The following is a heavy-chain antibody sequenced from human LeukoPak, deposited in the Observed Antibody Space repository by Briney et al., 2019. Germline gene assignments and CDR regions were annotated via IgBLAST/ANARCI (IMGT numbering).Heavy chain of an antibody. CDR2: IYHSGST. CDR3: ARDPRLGSWYFDY. Sequence: SETLSLTCTVSGGSISSGGHYWIWIRQHPGRGLEWIGYIYHSGSTYYNPSLKSRVTISEDRSKNQFYLKLSSVTTADTAVYYCARDPRLGSWYFDYWGQGTLVTVSS. J-gene: IGHJ4*02. D-gene: IGHD6-6*01. CDR1: GGSISSGGHY. V-gene: IGHV4-31*03.